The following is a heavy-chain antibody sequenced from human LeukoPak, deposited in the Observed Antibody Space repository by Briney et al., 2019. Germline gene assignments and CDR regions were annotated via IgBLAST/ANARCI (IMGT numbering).Heavy chain of an antibody. Sequence: GGSLRLSCAASGFTFSSYSMNRVRQAPGKGLEWVLSISSSSSYIYYADSVKGRFTISRDNAKNSLYLQMNSLRAEDTAVYYCVWGDFWSGYFEAVNDYWGQGTLVTVSS. J-gene: IGHJ4*02. CDR3: VWGDFWSGYFEAVNDY. CDR2: ISSSSSYI. D-gene: IGHD3-3*01. CDR1: GFTFSSYS. V-gene: IGHV3-21*01.